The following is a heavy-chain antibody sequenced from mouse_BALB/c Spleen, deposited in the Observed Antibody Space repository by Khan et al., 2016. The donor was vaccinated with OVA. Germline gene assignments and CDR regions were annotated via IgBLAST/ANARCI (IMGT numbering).Heavy chain of an antibody. CDR2: ISSGSSTI. D-gene: IGHD2-1*01. CDR3: ARSGGNFHWYFDV. CDR1: GFTFSSFG. J-gene: IGHJ1*01. V-gene: IGHV5-17*02. Sequence: EVELVESGGGLVQPGGSRKLSCAASGFTFSSFGMHWVRQAPKKGLEWVAYISSGSSTIYYVDTVKGRFTISRDNPKNTLFLQMTSLRSDDTYMYYCARSGGNFHWYFDVWGAGTSVTVSS.